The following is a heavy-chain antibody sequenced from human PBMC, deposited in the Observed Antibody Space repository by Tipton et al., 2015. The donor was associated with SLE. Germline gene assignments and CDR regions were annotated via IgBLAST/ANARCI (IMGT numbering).Heavy chain of an antibody. V-gene: IGHV4-34*01. Sequence: GLVKPSETLSLICDIYGGFLRDYFWSWIRQPPGKGLEWIGEIDQSGSTNYNPSLKSRVTMSGDTSKNEFSLKLNSVTAADTAVYYCVRGPRGSSGYPNWGQGTLVTVSS. CDR1: GGFLRDYF. CDR3: VRGPRGSSGYPN. J-gene: IGHJ4*02. CDR2: IDQSGST. D-gene: IGHD3-22*01.